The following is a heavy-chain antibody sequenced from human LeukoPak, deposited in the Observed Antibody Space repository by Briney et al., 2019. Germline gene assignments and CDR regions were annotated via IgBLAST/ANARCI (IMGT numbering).Heavy chain of an antibody. CDR3: ARDHCSGGSCYSGIYYMDV. V-gene: IGHV3-53*01. J-gene: IGHJ6*03. D-gene: IGHD2-15*01. Sequence: GGSLRLSCAASGFTVSSNYMSWVRQAPGKGLEWVSVIYSGGRTYYGDSVKGRFTISRDNAKNSLFLQMNSLRAEDTAVYYCARDHCSGGSCYSGIYYMDVWGKGTTVTVSS. CDR1: GFTVSSNY. CDR2: IYSGGRT.